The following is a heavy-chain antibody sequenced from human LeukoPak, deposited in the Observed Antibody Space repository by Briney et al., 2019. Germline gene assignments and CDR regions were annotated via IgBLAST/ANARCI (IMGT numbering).Heavy chain of an antibody. J-gene: IGHJ3*02. V-gene: IGHV3-21*01. D-gene: IGHD3-22*01. CDR1: GFTFSSYS. Sequence: KTGGSLRLSCAASGFTFSSYSMNWVRQAPGKGLEWVSSISSSSSYIYYADSVKGRFTIPRDNAKNSLYLQMNSLRAEDTAVYYCARVYSYYDSSGYYYAFDIWGQGTMVTVSS. CDR2: ISSSSSYI. CDR3: ARVYSYYDSSGYYYAFDI.